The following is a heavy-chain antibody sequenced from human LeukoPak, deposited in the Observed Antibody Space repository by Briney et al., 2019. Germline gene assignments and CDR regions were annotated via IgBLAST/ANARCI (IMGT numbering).Heavy chain of an antibody. CDR3: ARDLDDYNGLPPFFQH. CDR2: ISGGGSST. CDR1: GFTFSNFA. J-gene: IGHJ1*01. V-gene: IGHV3-23*01. Sequence: PGGSLRLSCAASGFTFSNFAMSWVRQAPGKGLEWVSAISGGGSSTYSADSVKGRFTTSRDNSKNTLYLQMNSLRAEDTAVYYCARDLDDYNGLPPFFQHWGQGTLVTVSS. D-gene: IGHD5-24*01.